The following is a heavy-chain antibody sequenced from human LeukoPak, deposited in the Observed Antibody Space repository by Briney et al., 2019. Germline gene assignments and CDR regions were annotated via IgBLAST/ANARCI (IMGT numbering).Heavy chain of an antibody. J-gene: IGHJ4*02. CDR1: GASVNRHS. CDR2: FYYSDNSANT. Sequence: SESLSLTCTVSGASVNRHSWSWIRQPPGKELEWIGNFYYSDNSANTNYNPSLNSPVTISVDTSKNQFSLKLSSVAAEDTAVYYCARHRDGYHIDYWGQGTLVTVSS. D-gene: IGHD5-24*01. V-gene: IGHV4-59*08. CDR3: ARHRDGYHIDY.